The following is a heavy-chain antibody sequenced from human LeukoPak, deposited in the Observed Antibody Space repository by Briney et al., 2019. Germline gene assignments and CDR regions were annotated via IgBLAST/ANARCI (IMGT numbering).Heavy chain of an antibody. Sequence: PSETLSLTCTVSGGSISSSSYYWGWIRQPPGKGLEWIGSIYYSGSTYYNPSLKSRVTISVDTSKNQFSLELSSVTAADTAVYYCASVARYYDILTGYLQTPFDYWGQGTLVTVSS. CDR2: IYYSGST. V-gene: IGHV4-39*01. CDR1: GGSISSSSYY. CDR3: ASVARYYDILTGYLQTPFDY. D-gene: IGHD3-9*01. J-gene: IGHJ4*02.